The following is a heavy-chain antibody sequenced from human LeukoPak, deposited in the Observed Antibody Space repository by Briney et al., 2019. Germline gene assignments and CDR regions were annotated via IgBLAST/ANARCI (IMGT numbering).Heavy chain of an antibody. J-gene: IGHJ4*02. D-gene: IGHD2/OR15-2a*01. V-gene: IGHV3-74*01. Sequence: GVLRLSCAASGNYWMHWVRQAPGKGLVWVSHINSDGSWTSHADSVKGRFTISKDNAKNTVYLQMNSLRAEDTAVYYCVSFYETYWGRGTLVTVSS. CDR2: INSDGSWT. CDR3: VSFYETY. CDR1: GNYW.